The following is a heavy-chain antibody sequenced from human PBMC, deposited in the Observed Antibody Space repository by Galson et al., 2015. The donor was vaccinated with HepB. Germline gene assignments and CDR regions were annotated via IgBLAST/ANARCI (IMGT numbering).Heavy chain of an antibody. CDR1: GFTFSSYG. J-gene: IGHJ4*02. CDR3: AKLYGVTDFDY. V-gene: IGHV3-30*18. Sequence: SLRLSCAASGFTFSSYGMHWVRQAPGKGLEWVAVISYDGSNKYYADSVKGRFTISRDNSKNTLYLQMNSLRAEDTAVYYCAKLYGVTDFDYWGQGTLVTVSS. D-gene: IGHD5-18*01. CDR2: ISYDGSNK.